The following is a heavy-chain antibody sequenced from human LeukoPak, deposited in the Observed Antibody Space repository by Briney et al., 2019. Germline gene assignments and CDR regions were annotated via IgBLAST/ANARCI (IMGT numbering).Heavy chain of an antibody. CDR1: GFTFSSYA. CDR3: ANAFEYCSSTSCYTG. J-gene: IGHJ4*02. CDR2: ISGSGGST. D-gene: IGHD2-2*02. Sequence: GGSLRLSCAASGFTFSSYAMSWVRQAPGKGLEWVSAISGSGGSTYYADSVKGRFTISRDNSKNTLYLQMNSLRAEDTAVYYCANAFEYCSSTSCYTGWGQGTLVTVSS. V-gene: IGHV3-23*01.